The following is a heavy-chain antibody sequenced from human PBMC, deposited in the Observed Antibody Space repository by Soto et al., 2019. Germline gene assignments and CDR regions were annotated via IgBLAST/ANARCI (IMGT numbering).Heavy chain of an antibody. CDR1: GASISSGGYY. V-gene: IGHV4-31*03. J-gene: IGHJ4*02. D-gene: IGHD3-10*01. Sequence: QVQLQESGPGLVRPSQTLALACSVSGASISSGGYYWTWFRQHPGKGLEWIVYIFYTGSTYYNPSLKSRVTIAVGMSKNQFSLKLNSVTAADTAVYSCARDWGWGRGVPYFDPRGQGTLVIVSS. CDR2: IFYTGST. CDR3: ARDWGWGRGVPYFDP.